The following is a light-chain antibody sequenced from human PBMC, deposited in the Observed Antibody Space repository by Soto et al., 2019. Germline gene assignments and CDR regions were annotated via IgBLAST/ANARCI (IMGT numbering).Light chain of an antibody. CDR1: QSISSY. Sequence: DIQMTQSPSSLSASVGDRVTITCRASQSISSYLNWYQQKPGKAPKLLIYAASSLQSGVPSRFSGIGYGTDFTLTISSLQPEDFATYYCQQSYSTPTFGQGTKLEIK. CDR2: AAS. V-gene: IGKV1-39*01. J-gene: IGKJ2*01. CDR3: QQSYSTPT.